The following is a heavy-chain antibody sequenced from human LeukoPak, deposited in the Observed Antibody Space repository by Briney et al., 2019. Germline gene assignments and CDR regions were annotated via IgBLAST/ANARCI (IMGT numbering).Heavy chain of an antibody. J-gene: IGHJ6*02. CDR3: AKEKRFCGGDCYSFYYYGVDV. V-gene: IGHV3-43*02. Sequence: PGGSLRLSCAASGFTFDDYAMHWVRQAPGKGLEWVSFISGDGGSTYYADSVKGRFTISRDNSKNSLYLQMNSLRTEDTALYYCAKEKRFCGGDCYSFYYYGVDVWGQGTTVTVSS. D-gene: IGHD2-21*02. CDR2: ISGDGGST. CDR1: GFTFDDYA.